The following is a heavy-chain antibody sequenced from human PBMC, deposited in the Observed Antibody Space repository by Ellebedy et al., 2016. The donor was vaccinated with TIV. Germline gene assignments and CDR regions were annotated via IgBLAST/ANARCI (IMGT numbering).Heavy chain of an antibody. D-gene: IGHD6-6*01. CDR3: ARARAARREFDY. Sequence: ASVKVSCXASGYTFTSYGISWVRQAPGQGLEWMGWISAYNGNTNYAQKLQGRVTMTTDTSTSTAYMELRSLRSDDTAVYYCARARAARREFDYWGQGTLVTVSS. CDR1: GYTFTSYG. CDR2: ISAYNGNT. V-gene: IGHV1-18*01. J-gene: IGHJ4*02.